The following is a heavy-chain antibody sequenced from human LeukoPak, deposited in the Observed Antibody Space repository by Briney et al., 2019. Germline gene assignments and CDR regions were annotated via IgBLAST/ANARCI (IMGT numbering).Heavy chain of an antibody. CDR1: GGSISSYY. CDR2: IYYSGST. CDR3: ARGATYCSSTSCYGHKWYYYYGMDV. V-gene: IGHV4-59*01. D-gene: IGHD2-2*01. Sequence: PSETLSLTCTVSGGSISSYYWSWIRQPPGKGLEWIGYIYYSGSTNYNPSLKSRVTISVDPSKNQFSLKLSSVTAADTAVYYCARGATYCSSTSCYGHKWYYYYGMDVWGQGTTVTVSS. J-gene: IGHJ6*02.